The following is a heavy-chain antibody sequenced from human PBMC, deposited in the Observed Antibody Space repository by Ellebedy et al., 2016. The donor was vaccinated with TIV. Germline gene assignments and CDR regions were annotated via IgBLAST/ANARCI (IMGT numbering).Heavy chain of an antibody. J-gene: IGHJ5*02. CDR2: ISSNGGST. D-gene: IGHD5-18*01. CDR1: GFTFSSYA. V-gene: IGHV3-64*01. Sequence: GGSLRLXCAASGFTFSSYAMSWVRQAPGKGLEWVSAISSNGGSTYYANSVKGRFTISRDNSKNTLYLQMGSLRAEDMAVYYCARSPGLRAMVTTWGQGTLVTVSS. CDR3: ARSPGLRAMVTT.